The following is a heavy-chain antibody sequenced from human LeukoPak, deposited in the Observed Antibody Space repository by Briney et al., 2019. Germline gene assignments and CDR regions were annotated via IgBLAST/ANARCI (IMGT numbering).Heavy chain of an antibody. CDR3: ARSQGYSYGSSY. D-gene: IGHD5-18*01. V-gene: IGHV1-69*13. J-gene: IGHJ4*02. CDR2: IVPILGTA. CDR1: GGSFGRYA. Sequence: SVKVSCKAPGGSFGRYAVSWVRQAPGQGLEWKGGIVPILGTANYAQKFQGRVTITADDSTGTAYMELTSLRSADTAVYYCARSQGYSYGSSYWGQGTLVTVSS.